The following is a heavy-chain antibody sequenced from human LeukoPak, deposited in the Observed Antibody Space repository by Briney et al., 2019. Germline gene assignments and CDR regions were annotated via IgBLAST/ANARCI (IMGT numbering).Heavy chain of an antibody. CDR3: AKNRAVGYAPGDY. V-gene: IGHV3-30*02. CDR2: IRYDGSNK. D-gene: IGHD5-12*01. Sequence: GGSLRLSCAASGFTFSSYDMHWVRQAPGKGLEWVAFIRYDGSNKYYADSVKGRFTISRDNSKSTLYLQMNSLRAEDTAVYYCAKNRAVGYAPGDYWGQGTLVTVSS. J-gene: IGHJ4*02. CDR1: GFTFSSYD.